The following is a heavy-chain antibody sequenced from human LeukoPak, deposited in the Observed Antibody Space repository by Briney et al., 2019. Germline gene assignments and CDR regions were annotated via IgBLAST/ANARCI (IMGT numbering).Heavy chain of an antibody. CDR2: TYYRSKWYN. CDR3: ARGWIEAAAGTWGPNWFDP. J-gene: IGHJ5*02. V-gene: IGHV6-1*01. CDR1: VDSVSSNSPS. D-gene: IGHD6-13*01. Sequence: SQTLSLTCAISVDSVSSNSPSWKWIRQSPSRGLGWLGRTYYRSKWYNDYAVSVKSRIPINPDTTKNQFSLQLNSVTSEDTAVYYCARGWIEAAAGTWGPNWFDPWGQGTLVTVSS.